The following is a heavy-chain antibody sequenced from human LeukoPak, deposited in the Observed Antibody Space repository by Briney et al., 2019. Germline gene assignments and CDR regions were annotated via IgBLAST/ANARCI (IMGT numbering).Heavy chain of an antibody. V-gene: IGHV1-24*01. D-gene: IGHD3-22*01. CDR2: VGHEDGTT. CDR3: ATGAIVFDY. Sequence: ASVRVSCKVSGATLSKISIDWVRQAHGKGLEWMGSVGHEDGTTIHAQKFQGRFNMTVDTATATAYMEMSSLMSEDTAIYYCATGAIVFDYWGQGTLVTVSS. CDR1: GATLSKIS. J-gene: IGHJ4*02.